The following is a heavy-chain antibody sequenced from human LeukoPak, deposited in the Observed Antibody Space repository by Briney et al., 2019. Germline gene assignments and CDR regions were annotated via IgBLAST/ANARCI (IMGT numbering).Heavy chain of an antibody. D-gene: IGHD5-24*01. Sequence: PSETLSLTCTVSGGSISSSSYYWAWIRQPPGKGLERIGAIFYSGTTYYKSSLKSRVSMSVDTSMKQFSLNLSSVTAADTAIYFCARRSRHLHNWYFDYWGPGSLVTVSS. CDR3: ARRSRHLHNWYFDY. CDR2: IFYSGTT. V-gene: IGHV4-39*01. J-gene: IGHJ4*02. CDR1: GGSISSSSYY.